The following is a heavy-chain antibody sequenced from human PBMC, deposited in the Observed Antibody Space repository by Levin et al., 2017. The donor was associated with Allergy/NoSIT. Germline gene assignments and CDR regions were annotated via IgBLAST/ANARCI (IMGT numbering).Heavy chain of an antibody. CDR1: GFTFSTYW. V-gene: IGHV3-74*01. CDR3: ASGYSYGLDAFDI. CDR2: INSDESST. Sequence: GGSLRLSCAASGFTFSTYWMHWVRQAPGKGLVWVSGINSDESSTRYADSVKGRFTISRDNAKNTLYLQMNSLRAEDTAVYYCASGYSYGLDAFDIWGQGTMVTVSS. J-gene: IGHJ3*02. D-gene: IGHD5-18*01.